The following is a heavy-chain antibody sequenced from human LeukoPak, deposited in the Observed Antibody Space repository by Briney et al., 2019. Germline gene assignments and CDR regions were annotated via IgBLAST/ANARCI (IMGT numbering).Heavy chain of an antibody. CDR3: AKDTSSGYYDSSGYYYGNYFDY. V-gene: IGHV3-30*18. Sequence: GGSLRLSCAAPGFTFSSYGMHWVRQAPGKGLEWVAVISYDGSNKYYADSVKGRFTISRDNSKNTLYLQMNSLRDEDTALYSCAKDTSSGYYDSSGYYYGNYFDYWGQGTLVTVSS. J-gene: IGHJ4*02. CDR1: GFTFSSYG. CDR2: ISYDGSNK. D-gene: IGHD3-22*01.